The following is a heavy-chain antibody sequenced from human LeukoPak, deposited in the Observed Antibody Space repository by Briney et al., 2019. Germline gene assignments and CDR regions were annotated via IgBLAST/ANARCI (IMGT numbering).Heavy chain of an antibody. D-gene: IGHD3-22*01. CDR2: ISWNSGSI. Sequence: PGGSLRLSCAASGFTFDDYAMHWVRQAPGKGLEWVSGISWNSGSIGHADSVKGRFTISRDNAKNSLYLQMNSLRAEDTALYYCAKDWYYDSNYFDYWGQGTLVTVSS. V-gene: IGHV3-9*01. CDR1: GFTFDDYA. J-gene: IGHJ4*02. CDR3: AKDWYYDSNYFDY.